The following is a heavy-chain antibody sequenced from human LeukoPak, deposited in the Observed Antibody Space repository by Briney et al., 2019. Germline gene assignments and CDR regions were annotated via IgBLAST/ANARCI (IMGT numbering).Heavy chain of an antibody. CDR2: IDQSGGRN. CDR1: GFTFSRFW. V-gene: IGHV3-7*05. Sequence: QPGGSLRLSCAASGFTFSRFWMNWVRQAPGRGLEGVANIDQSGGRNNYVDSVKGRFTIARDNAKNSLFLEMSSLRADDTAVYFCARDVEGGTFDIWGQGTTVTVSS. CDR3: ARDVEGGTFDI. D-gene: IGHD3-16*01. J-gene: IGHJ3*02.